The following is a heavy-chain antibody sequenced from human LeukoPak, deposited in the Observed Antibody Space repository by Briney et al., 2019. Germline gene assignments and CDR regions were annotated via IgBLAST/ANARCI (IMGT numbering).Heavy chain of an antibody. CDR1: GGTFNNYA. CDR2: IIPLFGSA. V-gene: IGHV1-69*13. CDR3: ARDLVGSAISYSSGAWDY. J-gene: IGHJ4*02. D-gene: IGHD3-10*01. Sequence: ASVKVSCKASGGTFNNYAISWVRQAPGQGLEWMGGIIPLFGSADYAQKFQGRVTFTADESTSTAYMELSSLRPEDTAVYYCARDLVGSAISYSSGAWDYWGQGTLVTVSS.